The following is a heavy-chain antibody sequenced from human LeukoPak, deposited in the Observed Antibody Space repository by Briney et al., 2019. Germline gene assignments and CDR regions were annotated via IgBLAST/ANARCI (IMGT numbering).Heavy chain of an antibody. CDR1: GGSISSSNYQ. CDR3: ARGYDILTGSYYYYYMDV. V-gene: IGHV4-39*07. Sequence: SETLSLTCTVSGGSISSSNYQWGWIRQPPGKGLEWIGNIYYSGSTYYNPSLKSRVTISIDTSKNQFSLKLSSVTAADTAVYYCARGYDILTGSYYYYYMDVWGKGTTVTISS. J-gene: IGHJ6*03. CDR2: IYYSGST. D-gene: IGHD3-9*01.